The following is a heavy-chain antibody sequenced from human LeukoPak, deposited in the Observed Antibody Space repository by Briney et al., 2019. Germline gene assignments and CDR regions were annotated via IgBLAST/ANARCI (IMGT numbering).Heavy chain of an antibody. CDR1: GGSFSGYY. CDR2: INHSGST. CDR3: ARDRDSSGWLYYYYGMDV. Sequence: SETLSLTCAVYGGSFSGYYWSWLRQPPGKGLEWLGEINHSGSTNYNPSLKSRVTISVDTSKNQFSLKLSSVTAADTAVYYCARDRDSSGWLYYYYGMDVWGQGTTVTVSS. D-gene: IGHD6-19*01. J-gene: IGHJ6*02. V-gene: IGHV4-34*01.